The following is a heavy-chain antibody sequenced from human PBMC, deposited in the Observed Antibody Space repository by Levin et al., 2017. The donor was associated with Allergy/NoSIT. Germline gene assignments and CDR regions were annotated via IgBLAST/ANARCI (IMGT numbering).Heavy chain of an antibody. Sequence: LSLTCAASGFTFSSYGMHWVRQAPGKGLEWVAVIWYDGSNKYYADSVKGRFTISRDNSKNTLYLQMNSLRAEDTAVYYCARARFVGVLGDYWGQGTLVTVSS. V-gene: IGHV3-33*01. J-gene: IGHJ4*02. D-gene: IGHD2-8*01. CDR1: GFTFSSYG. CDR3: ARARFVGVLGDY. CDR2: IWYDGSNK.